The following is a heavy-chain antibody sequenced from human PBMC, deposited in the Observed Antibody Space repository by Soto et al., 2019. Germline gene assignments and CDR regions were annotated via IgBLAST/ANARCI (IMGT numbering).Heavy chain of an antibody. J-gene: IGHJ4*02. CDR1: GGTFSSYA. D-gene: IGHD1-26*01. CDR3: ARGSLFHSYNRPFDY. CDR2: IIPIFGTA. V-gene: IGHV1-69*13. Sequence: GASVKVSCKASGGTFSSYAISWVRQAPGQGLEWMGGIIPIFGTANYAQKFQGRVTITADESTSTAYMELSSLRSEDTAVYYCARGSLFHSYNRPFDYWGQGTLVTVSS.